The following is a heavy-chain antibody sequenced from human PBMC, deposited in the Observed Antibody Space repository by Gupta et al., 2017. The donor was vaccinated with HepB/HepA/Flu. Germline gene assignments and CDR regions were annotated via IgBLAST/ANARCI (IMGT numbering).Heavy chain of an antibody. D-gene: IGHD2-15*01. J-gene: IGHJ4*02. CDR3: ARAGHQEIIGDY. CDR2: ISYDGSNK. CDR1: GFTFSSYA. V-gene: IGHV3-30-3*01. Sequence: QVQLVESGGGVVQPGSSLRLSCAASGFTFSSYARHWVRQAPGKGLEWVAVISYDGSNKYYADSVKGRFTISRDNSKNTLYLQMNSLRAEDTAVYYCARAGHQEIIGDYWGQGTLVTVSS.